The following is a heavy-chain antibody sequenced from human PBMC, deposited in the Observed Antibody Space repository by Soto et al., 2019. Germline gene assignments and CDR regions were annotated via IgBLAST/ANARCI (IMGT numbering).Heavy chain of an antibody. V-gene: IGHV3-23*01. J-gene: IGHJ6*02. Sequence: EVQLLESGGGLVQPGGSLRLSCAASGFTFGNFVMRWVRQTPGKGLEWVSTINETGGDTYYTDSVKGRFTISRDNSKNAVYLQMTSLRAEDTALYYCTRASSDRNHMEVWGPGTTVTVSS. CDR1: GFTFGNFV. CDR2: INETGGDT. CDR3: TRASSDRNHMEV.